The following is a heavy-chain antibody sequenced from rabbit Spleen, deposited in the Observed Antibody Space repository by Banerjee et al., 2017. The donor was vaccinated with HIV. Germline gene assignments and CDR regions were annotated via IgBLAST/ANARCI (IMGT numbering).Heavy chain of an antibody. Sequence: QEQLEESGGGLVKPEGSLTLTCKASGVSLNDKDVMCWVRQAPGKGLEWIGYIDPIFGSTYFASWVNGRFTISSHNAQNTLYLQLNSLTAADTATYFCVRDRANIGGDYGPFYFDLWGPGTLVTVS. CDR2: IDPIFGST. V-gene: IGHV1S43*01. J-gene: IGHJ4*01. CDR3: VRDRANIGGDYGPFYFDL. CDR1: GVSLNDKDV. D-gene: IGHD2-1*01.